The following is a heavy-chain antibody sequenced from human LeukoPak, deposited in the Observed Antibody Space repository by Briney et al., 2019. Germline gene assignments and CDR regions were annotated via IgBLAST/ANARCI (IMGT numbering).Heavy chain of an antibody. J-gene: IGHJ6*02. V-gene: IGHV3-33*01. CDR1: GFTFSSYG. Sequence: PGGSLRLSCAASGFTFSSYGMHWVRQAPGKGLEWVAVIWYDGSNKYYADSVKGRFTISRDNSKNTLYLQMNSLRAEDTAVYYCATLMNKEYYYYGMDVWGQGSTVTVSS. CDR3: ATLMNKEYYYYGMDV. D-gene: IGHD1/OR15-1a*01. CDR2: IWYDGSNK.